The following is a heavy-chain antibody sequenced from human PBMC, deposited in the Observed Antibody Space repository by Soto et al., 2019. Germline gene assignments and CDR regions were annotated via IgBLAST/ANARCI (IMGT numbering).Heavy chain of an antibody. CDR1: GFPFSSYA. CDR3: ARDPASYCGGDCFSMDY. V-gene: IGHV3-21*02. D-gene: IGHD2-21*02. J-gene: IGHJ4*02. Sequence: EVQLVESGGGLVEPGGSLRLSCEASGFPFSSYAMNWVRQAPGKGLEWVSSISTSSGYIYFADSLRGRFTVSRDNAQNSLYLQRNSLTAEDTAVYYCARDPASYCGGDCFSMDYWGQGTLVIVSS. CDR2: ISTSSGYI.